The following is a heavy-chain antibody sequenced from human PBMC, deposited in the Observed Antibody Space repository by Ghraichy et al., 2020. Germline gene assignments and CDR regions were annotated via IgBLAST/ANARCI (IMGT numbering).Heavy chain of an antibody. V-gene: IGHV3-53*01. D-gene: IGHD2-8*02. CDR1: GFTVSSNY. Sequence: GESLNISCAASGFTVSSNYMSWVRQAPGKGLEWVSVIYSGGSTYYADSVKGRFTISRDNSKNTLYLQMNSLRAEDTAVYYCARAGDYYYYGMDVWGQGTTVTVSS. CDR2: IYSGGST. CDR3: ARAGDYYYYGMDV. J-gene: IGHJ6*02.